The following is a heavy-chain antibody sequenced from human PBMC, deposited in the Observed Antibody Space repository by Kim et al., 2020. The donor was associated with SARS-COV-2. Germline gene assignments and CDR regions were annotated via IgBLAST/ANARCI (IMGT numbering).Heavy chain of an antibody. CDR3: ASRGGGLRGITMVRGVTLDY. CDR1: GFTVSSNY. Sequence: GGSLRLSCAASGFTVSSNYMSWVRQAPGKGLEWVSVIYSGGSTYYADSVKGRFTISRDNSKNTLYLQMNSLRAEDTAVYYCASRGGGLRGITMVRGVTLDYWGQGTLVTVSS. J-gene: IGHJ4*02. D-gene: IGHD3-10*01. V-gene: IGHV3-66*01. CDR2: IYSGGST.